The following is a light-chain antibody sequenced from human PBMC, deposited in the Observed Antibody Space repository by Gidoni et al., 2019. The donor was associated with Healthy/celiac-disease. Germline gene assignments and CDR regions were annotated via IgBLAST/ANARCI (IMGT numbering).Light chain of an antibody. J-gene: IGKJ1*01. V-gene: IGKV3-20*01. Sequence: EMVLTQSPGTLSLSPGERATLSCRASQSVSSSYFAWYQQKPGKAPRLLLYGASSRATGIPARLSGSGSGTDFTLTISRLEPEDFAVYYCQQYGGSPWTFGQGTKVEIK. CDR1: QSVSSSY. CDR3: QQYGGSPWT. CDR2: GAS.